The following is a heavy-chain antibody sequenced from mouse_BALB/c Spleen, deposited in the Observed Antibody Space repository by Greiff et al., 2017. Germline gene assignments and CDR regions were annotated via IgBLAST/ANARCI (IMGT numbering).Heavy chain of an antibody. J-gene: IGHJ4*01. CDR3: ARGGPYYAMDY. CDR1: GFTFSSFG. V-gene: IGHV5-17*02. CDR2: ISSGSSTI. Sequence: EVKLMESGGGLVQPGGSRKLSCAASGFTFSSFGMHWVRQAPEKGLEWVAYISSGSSTIYYADTVKGRFTISRDNPKNTLFLQMTSLRSEDTAMYYCARGGPYYAMDYWGQGTSVTVSS.